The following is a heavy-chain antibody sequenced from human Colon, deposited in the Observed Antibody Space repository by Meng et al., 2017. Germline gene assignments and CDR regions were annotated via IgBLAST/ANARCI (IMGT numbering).Heavy chain of an antibody. V-gene: IGHV4-34*01. CDR3: ARGWGYCSSTSCYFLDY. Sequence: QVQPQQWGAGLLKPSETLSLTCAVYGGSFSGYYWSWIRQPPGKGLEWIGEINHSGSTNYNPSLKSRVTISVDTSKNQFSLKLSSVTAADTAVYYCARGWGYCSSTSCYFLDYWGQGTLVTVSS. CDR2: INHSGST. J-gene: IGHJ4*02. D-gene: IGHD2-2*01. CDR1: GGSFSGYY.